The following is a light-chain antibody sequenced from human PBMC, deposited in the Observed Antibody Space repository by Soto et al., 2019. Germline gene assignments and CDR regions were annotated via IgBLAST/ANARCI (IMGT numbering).Light chain of an antibody. CDR1: QSVTSTY. Sequence: PGEGPALPCRASQSVTSTYLAWYQQKPGQAPRLLIYGASSRATGVPDRFSGSGSGTDFTLTISRLEPEDFAVYFCHHYASTFGQGTKVDIK. CDR3: HHYAST. V-gene: IGKV3-20*01. CDR2: GAS. J-gene: IGKJ1*01.